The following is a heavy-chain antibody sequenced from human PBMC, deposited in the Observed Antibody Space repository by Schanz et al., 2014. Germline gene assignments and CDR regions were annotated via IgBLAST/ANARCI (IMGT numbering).Heavy chain of an antibody. CDR3: ARLSVAGRPHVNYWYFEL. CDR1: GYTFSDYY. Sequence: QVQLVQSGAEVKKPGASVTVSFKASGYTFSDYYIHWVRQAPGQGLEWMGWINPNSGDTNYAQKFQGWVTMTRDTSISTAYMEVSRLKSDDTAVYYCARLSVAGRPHVNYWYFELWGRGTLVTVSS. D-gene: IGHD6-19*01. V-gene: IGHV1-2*04. CDR2: INPNSGDT. J-gene: IGHJ2*01.